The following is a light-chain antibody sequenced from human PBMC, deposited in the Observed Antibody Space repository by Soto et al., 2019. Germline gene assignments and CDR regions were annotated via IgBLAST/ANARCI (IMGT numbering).Light chain of an antibody. Sequence: EFVVTQSPGTLSLSPGERTTLSCGASHTVRNNYLAWYQQKPGQAPRLLIYDASSRATGIPDRFSGGGSGTDFTLTITTLEPEDFAVYYCQQYGSSPRTFGLGTKVDI. J-gene: IGKJ1*01. CDR1: HTVRNNY. V-gene: IGKV3-20*01. CDR3: QQYGSSPRT. CDR2: DAS.